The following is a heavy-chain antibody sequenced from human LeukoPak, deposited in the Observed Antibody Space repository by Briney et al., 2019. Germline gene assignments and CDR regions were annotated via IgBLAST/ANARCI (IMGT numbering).Heavy chain of an antibody. V-gene: IGHV3-23*01. CDR2: ISGSGGST. CDR3: AKSSRGVTMIVVVSAFDY. D-gene: IGHD3-22*01. CDR1: GFTFSNYA. Sequence: GGSLRLSCAASGFTFSNYAMSWVRQAPGKGLEWVASISGSGGSTYYADSVKGRFTISRDNSKNTLYLQMNSLRAEDTAVYYCAKSSRGVTMIVVVSAFDYWGQGTLVTVSS. J-gene: IGHJ4*02.